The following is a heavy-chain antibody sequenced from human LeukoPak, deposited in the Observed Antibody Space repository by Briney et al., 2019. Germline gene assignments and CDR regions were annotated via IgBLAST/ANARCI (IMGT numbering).Heavy chain of an antibody. CDR3: ARVQPPYYYYGMDV. Sequence: SETLSLTCTVSGGSISSYYGSWIRQPPGKGLKWIGFVYYSGSTNYNPSLKSRVTISVDTSKNPFCLKLSSVTAADTAVYYCARVQPPYYYYGMDVWGQGTTVTVSS. CDR2: VYYSGST. D-gene: IGHD3-10*01. V-gene: IGHV4-59*01. J-gene: IGHJ6*02. CDR1: GGSISSYY.